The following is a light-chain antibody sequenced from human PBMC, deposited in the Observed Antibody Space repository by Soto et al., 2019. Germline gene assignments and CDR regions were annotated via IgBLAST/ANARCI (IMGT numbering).Light chain of an antibody. Sequence: ILLTQPTGTLSFPQVVRATLSCSASQSVSSSYLAWYQQKPGQAPRLLIYGASSRATGIPDRFSGSGSGTDFTLTISSLQPDDFATYYGQQYNSYLTFGGGTKVDIK. CDR3: QQYNSYLT. CDR2: GAS. V-gene: IGKV3-20*01. J-gene: IGKJ4*01. CDR1: QSVSSSY.